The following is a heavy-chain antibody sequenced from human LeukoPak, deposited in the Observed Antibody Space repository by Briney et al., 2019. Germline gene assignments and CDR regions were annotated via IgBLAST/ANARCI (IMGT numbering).Heavy chain of an antibody. V-gene: IGHV1-8*03. CDR2: MNPNSGNT. Sequence: ASVKVSCKASGYTFTSSDINWVRQAAGQGLEWMGWMNPNSGNTGYAQKFQGRVTITRNTSISTAYMELSSLRSEDTAVYYCARGQGHYYYYYMAVWGKGTTVTVSS. CDR1: GYTFTSSD. J-gene: IGHJ6*03. CDR3: ARGQGHYYYYYMAV.